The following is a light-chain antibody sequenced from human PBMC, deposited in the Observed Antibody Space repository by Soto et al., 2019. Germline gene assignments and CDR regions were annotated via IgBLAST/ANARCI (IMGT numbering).Light chain of an antibody. J-gene: IGKJ5*01. V-gene: IGKV1-12*01. CDR3: QQANSFSIT. CDR1: QSISSW. CDR2: GAS. Sequence: DIQMTQSPSSVSASVGDRVTITCRASQSISSWLAWYQQKPGKAPKLLIYGASSLQSGVPSRFSGSRSWTAFTLTITSLQPEDFATYYCQQANSFSITFGQGTRLEIK.